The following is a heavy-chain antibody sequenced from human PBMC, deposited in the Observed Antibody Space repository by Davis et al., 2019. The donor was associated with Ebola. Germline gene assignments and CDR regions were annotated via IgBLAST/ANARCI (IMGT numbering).Heavy chain of an antibody. Sequence: SETLSLTCTVSGGSIISSSSYWGWIRQPPRKGLEWIGSIYYSGITYYNPSLKSRVTISVDTSKNQFSLKLRSVTAADTAVYYCARTGWLRNYYDMDVWGKGTTVTVSS. CDR1: GGSIISSSSY. V-gene: IGHV4-39*01. D-gene: IGHD3-22*01. CDR3: ARTGWLRNYYDMDV. CDR2: IYYSGIT. J-gene: IGHJ6*03.